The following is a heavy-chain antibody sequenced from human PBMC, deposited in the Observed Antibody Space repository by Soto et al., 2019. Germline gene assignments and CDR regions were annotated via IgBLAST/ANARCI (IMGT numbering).Heavy chain of an antibody. CDR3: AEVGYSYGYEAGFDP. CDR2: IIPIFGTA. J-gene: IGHJ5*02. Sequence: QVQLMQSGAEVKKPGSSVKVSCKASGGTFSSYAISWVRQAPGHGREWMGGIIPIFGTANYAQKFQGRVTITADDSTSRAYVELSSLRSEDTAVDYCAEVGYSYGYEAGFDPWGQGTLVTVSS. V-gene: IGHV1-69*01. D-gene: IGHD5-18*01. CDR1: GGTFSSYA.